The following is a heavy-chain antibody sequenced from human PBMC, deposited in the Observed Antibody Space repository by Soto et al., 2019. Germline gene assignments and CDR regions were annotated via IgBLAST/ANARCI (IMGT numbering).Heavy chain of an antibody. CDR2: VNPSGGHT. CDR3: ARGGHVVVVTAALDY. D-gene: IGHD2-21*02. Sequence: QVQLVQSGAEVKKPGASVKVSCKASGDTFTDYYIHWVRQAPGQGLECMGTVNPSGGHTTYAQHFLGRMTMTRDTSTSTLYMELTSLTSEDTAVYYCARGGHVVVVTAALDYWGQGTLGTVSS. V-gene: IGHV1-46*01. J-gene: IGHJ4*02. CDR1: GDTFTDYY.